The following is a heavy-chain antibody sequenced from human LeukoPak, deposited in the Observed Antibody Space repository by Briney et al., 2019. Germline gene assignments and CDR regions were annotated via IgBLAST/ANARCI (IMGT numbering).Heavy chain of an antibody. D-gene: IGHD6-19*01. J-gene: IGHJ4*02. CDR2: ISTYNGNT. CDR1: GYTFTSYS. Sequence: ASVKVSCKTSGYTFTSYSISWVRQAPGQGLEWMGWISTYNGNTNYAQKLQGRVTMTTDTSTSTAYMELRNLRSDDTAVYYCARDYSSGWPNFDYWGQGTLVTVSS. V-gene: IGHV1-18*01. CDR3: ARDYSSGWPNFDY.